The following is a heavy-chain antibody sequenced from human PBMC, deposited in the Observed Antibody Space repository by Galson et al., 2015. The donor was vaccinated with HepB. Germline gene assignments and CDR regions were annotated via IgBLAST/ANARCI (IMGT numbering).Heavy chain of an antibody. Sequence: SLRLSCAASGFTFSSYWIHWVRQVPGKGLVWVSRISSDGGHKNYADSVQGRFTISRDNAKNTLFLQMNSLRADDTAVYYCARGSSDWYGIDYWGQGILVTVSS. CDR3: ARGSSDWYGIDY. CDR1: GFTFSSYW. V-gene: IGHV3-74*01. J-gene: IGHJ4*02. CDR2: ISSDGGHK. D-gene: IGHD6-19*01.